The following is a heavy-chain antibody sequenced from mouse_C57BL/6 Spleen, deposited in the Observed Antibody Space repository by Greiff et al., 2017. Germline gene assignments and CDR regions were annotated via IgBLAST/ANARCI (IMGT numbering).Heavy chain of an antibody. Sequence: ESGPGLVKPSQSLSLTCSVTGYSITSGYYWNWIRQFPGNKLEWMGYISYDGSNNYNPSLKNRISITRDTSKNQFFLKLNSVTTEDTATYYCARVIYYGNYGYFDYWGQGTTLTVSS. CDR2: ISYDGSN. D-gene: IGHD2-1*01. V-gene: IGHV3-6*01. J-gene: IGHJ2*01. CDR1: GYSITSGYY. CDR3: ARVIYYGNYGYFDY.